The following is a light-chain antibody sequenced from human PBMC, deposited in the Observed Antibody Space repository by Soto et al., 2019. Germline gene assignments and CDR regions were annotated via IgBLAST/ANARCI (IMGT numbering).Light chain of an antibody. Sequence: QSVLTQPRSLSGSPGQSVTISCTGTSSDVGGYNYVSWYQQHPGKAPKLMIYDVSKRPSGVPDRFSGSKSGNTASLTISGLQAEDEADYYCCSYAGSYTPSYVFGTGTKVTVL. V-gene: IGLV2-11*01. CDR2: DVS. J-gene: IGLJ1*01. CDR3: CSYAGSYTPSYV. CDR1: SSDVGGYNY.